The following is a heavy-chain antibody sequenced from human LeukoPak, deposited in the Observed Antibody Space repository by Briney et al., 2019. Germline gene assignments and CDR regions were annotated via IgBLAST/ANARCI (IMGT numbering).Heavy chain of an antibody. CDR2: ISSSSTI. J-gene: IGHJ6*03. V-gene: IGHV3-48*01. Sequence: GGSLRLACAASGFTFSSYSMTWVRQAPGKGLEWVSYISSSSTIYYADSVKGRFTISRDNSKNTLYLQMNSLRAEDTAVYYCAKSSGSGSYYKSMDVWGKGTTVTISS. D-gene: IGHD3-10*01. CDR3: AKSSGSGSYYKSMDV. CDR1: GFTFSSYS.